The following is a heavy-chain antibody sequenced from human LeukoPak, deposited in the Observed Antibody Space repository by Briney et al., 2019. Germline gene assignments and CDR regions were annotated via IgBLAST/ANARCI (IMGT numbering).Heavy chain of an antibody. Sequence: PGRFLRLSCVASGFTFSSYWMHWVRQVPGKGLVWVARINPGGSSITYADSVKGRFTISRDNAKNTLYLQMDSLRAEDTGVYYCARSNQADDYWGQGTLVTVSS. CDR3: ARSNQADDY. V-gene: IGHV3-74*01. D-gene: IGHD1-14*01. J-gene: IGHJ4*02. CDR2: INPGGSSI. CDR1: GFTFSSYW.